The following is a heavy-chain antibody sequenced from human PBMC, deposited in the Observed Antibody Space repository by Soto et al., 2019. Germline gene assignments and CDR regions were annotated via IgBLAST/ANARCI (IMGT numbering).Heavy chain of an antibody. D-gene: IGHD2-15*01. Sequence: QVQLVQSGAEVKKPGASVKVSCKASGYTFTSYDITWVRQATGQGLEWMGWMNPNSGNTGYAQKFQGRVTMTRNTSISTAYMELSSLRSEDTAVYYCAREGIPQIGYCSGGSCYHTFDYWGQGTLVTVSS. CDR1: GYTFTSYD. CDR3: AREGIPQIGYCSGGSCYHTFDY. V-gene: IGHV1-8*01. CDR2: MNPNSGNT. J-gene: IGHJ4*02.